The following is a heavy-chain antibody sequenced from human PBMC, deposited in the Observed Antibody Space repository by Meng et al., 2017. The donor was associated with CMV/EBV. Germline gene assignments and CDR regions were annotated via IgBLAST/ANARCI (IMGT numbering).Heavy chain of an antibody. CDR3: ARAYVSQWVYYYYGMDV. J-gene: IGHJ6*02. Sequence: ASVKVSCKASGYTFTGYYMHWVRQAPGQGLEWMGWINPNSGGTNYAQKFQGRVTMTRDTSISTAYMELSRLRPDDTAVYYCARAYVSQWVYYYYGMDVWGQGTTVTVSS. CDR1: GYTFTGYY. CDR2: INPNSGGT. V-gene: IGHV1-2*02. D-gene: IGHD1-26*01.